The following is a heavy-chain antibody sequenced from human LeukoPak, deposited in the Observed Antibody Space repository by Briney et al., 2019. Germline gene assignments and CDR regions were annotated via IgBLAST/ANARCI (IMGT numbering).Heavy chain of an antibody. CDR3: VVNNYYYGMDV. CDR1: GFTFSSHS. Sequence: GGSLRLSCAASGFTFSSHSMNWVRQSPGKGLEWVSSISSTSTYIYTADSLRGRFTISRDNAKNSLYLQINSLRAEDTAVYYCVVNNYYYGMDVWGQGTTVTVSS. V-gene: IGHV3-21*01. J-gene: IGHJ6*02. CDR2: ISSTSTYI. D-gene: IGHD4-23*01.